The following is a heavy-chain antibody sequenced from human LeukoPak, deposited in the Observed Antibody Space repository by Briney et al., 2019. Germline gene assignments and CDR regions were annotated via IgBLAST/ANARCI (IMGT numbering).Heavy chain of an antibody. CDR1: GGSIGSYY. D-gene: IGHD3-10*01. Sequence: PSETLSLTCTVSGGSIGSYYWTWIRQPPGKGLEWIGYISDSGSTNHNPSLKSRVTISVDTSKNQFSLKLSSVTAADTAVYYCARHGKSLLWFGGNYFDYWGQGTLVTVSS. V-gene: IGHV4-59*08. CDR3: ARHGKSLLWFGGNYFDY. J-gene: IGHJ4*02. CDR2: ISDSGST.